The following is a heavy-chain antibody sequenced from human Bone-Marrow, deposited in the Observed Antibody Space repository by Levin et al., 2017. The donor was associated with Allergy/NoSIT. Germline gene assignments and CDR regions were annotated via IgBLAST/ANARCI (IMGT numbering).Heavy chain of an antibody. CDR3: AKGRCSSPSCYASLGAVAY. V-gene: IGHV3-23*01. Sequence: GGSLRLSCATSGFTFNYYAMTWVRQAPGEGLEWVSTISAGGTGTFYADSVKGRFTISRDNSRNTVYLQMNTVRAEDTAGYYCAKGRCSSPSCYASLGAVAYWGQGTLVTVSS. CDR1: GFTFNYYA. CDR2: ISAGGTGT. J-gene: IGHJ4*02. D-gene: IGHD2-2*01.